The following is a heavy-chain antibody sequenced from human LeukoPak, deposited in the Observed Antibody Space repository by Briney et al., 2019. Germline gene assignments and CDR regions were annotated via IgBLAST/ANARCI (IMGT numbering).Heavy chain of an antibody. V-gene: IGHV3-30*02. Sequence: PGGSLRLSCAASVFTFRTYGMLWVPQAPGKALEWVTFKRYEGSDRYYADSVGGRFTISRDNSKNTLFLQMNSLRFDDTAVYYCAKRADYYDSSRAFYDAFDLWGQGTMVTVSS. CDR3: AKRADYYDSSRAFYDAFDL. J-gene: IGHJ3*01. CDR2: KRYEGSDR. CDR1: VFTFRTYG. D-gene: IGHD3-16*01.